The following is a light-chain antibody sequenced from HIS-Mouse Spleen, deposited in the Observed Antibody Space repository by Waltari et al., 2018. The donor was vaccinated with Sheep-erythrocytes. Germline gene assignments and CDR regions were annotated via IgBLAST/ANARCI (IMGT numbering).Light chain of an antibody. V-gene: IGLV2-8*01. Sequence: QSALTQPPSASGSPGQSVTIPCTGTSSDVGGYNYVSGYQQHPRKAPNLMIYEVSKRPSGVPDRFSGSKSGNTASLTVSGLQAEDEADYYCSSYAGSNNWVFGGGTKLTVL. CDR1: SSDVGGYNY. J-gene: IGLJ3*02. CDR2: EVS. CDR3: SSYAGSNNWV.